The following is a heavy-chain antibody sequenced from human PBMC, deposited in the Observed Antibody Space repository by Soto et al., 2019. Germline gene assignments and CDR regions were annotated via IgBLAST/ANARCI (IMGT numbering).Heavy chain of an antibody. V-gene: IGHV3-23*01. Sequence: EVQLLESGGGLVQPGGSLRLSCAASGFTFSSYAMSWVRQAPGKGLEWVSAISGSGGSTYYADSVKGRFTISRDNPKNTLYLQMNSLRAEDTAVYYCATSITIFGVVPHYFDYWGQGTLVTVSS. CDR2: ISGSGGST. CDR1: GFTFSSYA. J-gene: IGHJ4*02. CDR3: ATSITIFGVVPHYFDY. D-gene: IGHD3-3*01.